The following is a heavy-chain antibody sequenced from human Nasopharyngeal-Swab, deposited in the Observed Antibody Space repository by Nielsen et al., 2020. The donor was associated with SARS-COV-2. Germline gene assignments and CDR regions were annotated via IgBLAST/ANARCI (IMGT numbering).Heavy chain of an antibody. Sequence: GGSLRLSCAASGFTFSSYAMHWVRQAPGKVLEWVAVISYDGSNKYYADSVKGRFTISRDNSKNTLYLQMNSLRVDDTAVYYCAKDVHGDYGGIDYWGQGILVTVSS. J-gene: IGHJ4*02. CDR2: ISYDGSNK. D-gene: IGHD4-17*01. CDR3: AKDVHGDYGGIDY. CDR1: GFTFSSYA. V-gene: IGHV3-30-3*01.